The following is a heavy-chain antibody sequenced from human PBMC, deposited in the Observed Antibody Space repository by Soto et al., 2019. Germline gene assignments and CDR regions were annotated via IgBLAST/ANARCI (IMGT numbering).Heavy chain of an antibody. CDR1: GGTFSSYS. CDR2: ISSRSSYR. V-gene: IGHV3-21*01. D-gene: IGHD1-26*01. CDR3: ARDRRYSGSPPGY. J-gene: IGHJ4*02. Sequence: SGGSLRLPCAACGGTFSSYSRNWVRQAQGEGRGWGACISSRSSYRCYAEAVKGGFTISRDNAKTSPYLQMNSLSAEDTAVYYCARDRRYSGSPPGYWGQGPLVPVSS.